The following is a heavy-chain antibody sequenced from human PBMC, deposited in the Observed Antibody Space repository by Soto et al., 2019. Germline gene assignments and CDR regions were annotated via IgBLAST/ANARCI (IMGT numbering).Heavy chain of an antibody. D-gene: IGHD3-9*01. V-gene: IGHV1-46*01. J-gene: IGHJ6*02. Sequence: VKVSCKASGYTFTSYYMHWVRQAPGQGLEWMGIINPSGGSTSYAQKFQGRVTMTRDTSTSTVYMELSSLRSEDTAVYYCARDRKSLRYFDWLPTNYYYYGMDVWGQGTTVTVSS. CDR3: ARDRKSLRYFDWLPTNYYYYGMDV. CDR2: INPSGGST. CDR1: GYTFTSYY.